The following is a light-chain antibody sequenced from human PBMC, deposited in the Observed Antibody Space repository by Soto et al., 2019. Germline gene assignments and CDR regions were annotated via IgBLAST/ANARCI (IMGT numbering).Light chain of an antibody. CDR2: KAS. CDR1: QSISSW. Sequence: DLQMTQSPSTLSASVGERVTITCRASQSISSWLAWYQQKPGKAPKLLIYKASSLESGVPSRFSGSGSGTEFTLTISSLQPDDFATYYCQQYNSYSPWTFGQGTKVDIK. V-gene: IGKV1-5*03. J-gene: IGKJ1*01. CDR3: QQYNSYSPWT.